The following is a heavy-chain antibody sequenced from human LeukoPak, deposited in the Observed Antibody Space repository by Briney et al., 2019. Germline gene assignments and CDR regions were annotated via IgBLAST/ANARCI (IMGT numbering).Heavy chain of an antibody. Sequence: ASVKVSCKASGYTFTSYGISWVRQAPGQGLEWMGWISAYNGNTNYAQKLQGRVTMTTDTSTSTAYMELRSLRSDDTAVYYCARVVGIAVAGTPNWFDPWGQGTLVTVSS. J-gene: IGHJ5*02. CDR1: GYTFTSYG. V-gene: IGHV1-18*01. D-gene: IGHD6-19*01. CDR2: ISAYNGNT. CDR3: ARVVGIAVAGTPNWFDP.